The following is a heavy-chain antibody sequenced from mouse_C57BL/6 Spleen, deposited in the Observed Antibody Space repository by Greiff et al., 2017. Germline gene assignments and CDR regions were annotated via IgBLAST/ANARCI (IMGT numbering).Heavy chain of an antibody. J-gene: IGHJ1*03. CDR2: IYPSDSET. V-gene: IGHV1-61*01. CDR3: ARGGVFWYFDV. Sequence: QVQLQQPGAELVRPGSSVKLSCKASGYTFPSYWMDWVKQRPGQGLEWIGNIYPSDSETHYNQKFKDKATLTVDKSSSTAYMQLSSLTSEDSAVYYCARGGVFWYFDVWGTGTTVTVSS. CDR1: GYTFPSYW.